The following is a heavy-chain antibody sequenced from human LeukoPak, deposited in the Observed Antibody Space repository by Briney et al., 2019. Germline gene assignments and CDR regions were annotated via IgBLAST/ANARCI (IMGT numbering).Heavy chain of an antibody. Sequence: GRSLRLSCAASGFTFNNYAMNWVRQAPGKGLEWVAALSHDGGTKYYADSVKGRFTSSRDNSRNTLYLQMNSLRAEDAAVYYCARDSHTHYFDSWGRGTLVTVSS. CDR1: GFTFNNYA. CDR3: ARDSHTHYFDS. V-gene: IGHV3-30-3*01. D-gene: IGHD2-15*01. J-gene: IGHJ4*02. CDR2: LSHDGGTK.